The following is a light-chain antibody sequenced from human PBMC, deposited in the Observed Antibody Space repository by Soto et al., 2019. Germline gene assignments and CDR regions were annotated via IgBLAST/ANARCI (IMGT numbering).Light chain of an antibody. V-gene: IGKV3-20*01. Sequence: EIVLTQSPGTLSLSPGERATLSCRASQSINNRYLAWYQQKPGQAPRLLIYGASSRATGILDRFSGSGSGTDFTLTISRLEPEDFAVYYCQQFGSSPGFTFGPGTKVDMK. CDR3: QQFGSSPGFT. J-gene: IGKJ3*01. CDR1: QSINNRY. CDR2: GAS.